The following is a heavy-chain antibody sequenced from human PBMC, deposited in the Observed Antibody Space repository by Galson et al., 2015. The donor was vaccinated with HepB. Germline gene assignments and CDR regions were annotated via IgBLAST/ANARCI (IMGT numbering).Heavy chain of an antibody. D-gene: IGHD3-10*01. CDR3: ARRISLVRGVITKPDYYYGMDV. CDR1: EFTFSSYW. Sequence: SLRLSCAASEFTFSSYWMNWVRQAPGKGLEWVANINPDGSEKYYVASLKGGFTISRDNAKNSLYLQMDSLRAEDTAVYYCARRISLVRGVITKPDYYYGMDVWGQVTTVTVAS. CDR2: INPDGSEK. V-gene: IGHV3-7*03. J-gene: IGHJ6*02.